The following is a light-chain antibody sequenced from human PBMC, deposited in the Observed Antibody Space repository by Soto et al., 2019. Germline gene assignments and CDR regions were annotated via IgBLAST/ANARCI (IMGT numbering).Light chain of an antibody. CDR2: GAS. Sequence: EIVLTQSPGTMSLSPGERATLSCGASQSVSRNFLAWYQQKPGQAPRLLIYGASNRATGIPDRFSGGGSGTAFTRTISRLEPEDFAVYYCQSFGSSFYTFGQGTKLDIK. J-gene: IGKJ2*01. CDR3: QSFGSSFYT. V-gene: IGKV3-20*01. CDR1: QSVSRNF.